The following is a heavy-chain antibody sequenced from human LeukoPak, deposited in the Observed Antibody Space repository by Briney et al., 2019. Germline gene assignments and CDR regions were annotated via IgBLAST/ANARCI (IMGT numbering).Heavy chain of an antibody. D-gene: IGHD3-10*01. Sequence: GGSLRLSCAASGFTFSSYWMHWVRQAPGKGLVWVSRINSDGSSTSYADSVKGRFTISRDNAKNTLYLQMNSLRAEDTAVYYCARLSSLLWFGELSYFDYWGQGILVTVSS. CDR2: INSDGSST. CDR3: ARLSSLLWFGELSYFDY. V-gene: IGHV3-74*01. CDR1: GFTFSSYW. J-gene: IGHJ4*02.